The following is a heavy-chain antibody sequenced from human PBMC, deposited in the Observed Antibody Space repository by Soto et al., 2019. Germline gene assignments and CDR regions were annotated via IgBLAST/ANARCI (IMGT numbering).Heavy chain of an antibody. V-gene: IGHV1-46*03. J-gene: IGHJ6*03. Sequence: QVQLVQSGAEVKKPRASVTVSCKASGYTFTSYYIHWVRQAPGQGLEWMGIINPSGGSTSYAQKLQGRVNMTRDTSTSTVYMEVSGLRSEDTAVYYCARDQEPSTLYYDYYYMDVWGKGTTVTVSS. CDR2: INPSGGST. CDR3: ARDQEPSTLYYDYYYMDV. CDR1: GYTFTSYY.